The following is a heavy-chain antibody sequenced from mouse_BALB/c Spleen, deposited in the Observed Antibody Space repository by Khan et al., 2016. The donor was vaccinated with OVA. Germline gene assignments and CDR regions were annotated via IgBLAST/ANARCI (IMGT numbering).Heavy chain of an antibody. CDR2: IHYSGST. Sequence: EVQLLESGPDLVKPSQSLSLTCTVTGYSITSVYSWHCIRHFPGNKLEWMGYIHYSGSTNYTPSLKSRISITRDTSKNQFFLQLNSVTTEDTVTDYCARSGTTVVAYWYFDVWGAGTAVTVSS. J-gene: IGHJ1*01. D-gene: IGHD1-1*01. V-gene: IGHV3-1*02. CDR1: GYSITSVYS. CDR3: ARSGTTVVAYWYFDV.